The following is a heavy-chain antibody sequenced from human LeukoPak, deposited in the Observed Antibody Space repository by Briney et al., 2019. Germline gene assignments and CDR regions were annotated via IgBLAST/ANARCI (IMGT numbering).Heavy chain of an antibody. D-gene: IGHD3-22*01. CDR3: AKSDYYDSSGYYDY. J-gene: IGHJ4*02. CDR1: GFTFSSYW. V-gene: IGHV3-74*01. Sequence: PGGSLRLSCAASGFTFSSYWMHWVRQAPGKGLVWVSRINSDGSSTSYADSVKGRFTISRDNAKNTLYLQMNSLRAEDTAVYYCAKSDYYDSSGYYDYWGQGTLVTVSS. CDR2: INSDGSST.